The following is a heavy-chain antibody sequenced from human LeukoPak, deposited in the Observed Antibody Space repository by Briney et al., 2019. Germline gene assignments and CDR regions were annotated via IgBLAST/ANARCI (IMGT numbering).Heavy chain of an antibody. V-gene: IGHV3-7*01. CDR1: GFTFSGYW. J-gene: IGHJ4*02. CDR3: ARWANSIDY. CDR2: IKQNGGET. D-gene: IGHD5-18*01. Sequence: PGGSLRLSCAASGFTFSGYWMSWVRQAPGKGLEWVANIKQNGGETLYADSVRGRFTISRDNAKNSQYLQMNSLRVEDTAVYYCARWANSIDYWGQGALVTVSS.